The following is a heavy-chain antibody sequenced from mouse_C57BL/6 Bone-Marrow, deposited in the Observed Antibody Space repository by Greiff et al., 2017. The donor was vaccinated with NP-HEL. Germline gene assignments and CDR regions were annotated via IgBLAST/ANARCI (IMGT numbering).Heavy chain of an antibody. CDR1: GYTFTDYN. CDR3: ARKRIYDCYYFYFDY. CDR2: INPNNGGT. Sequence: EVQLQQSGPELVKPGASVKIPCKASGYTFTDYNMDWVKQSHGKSLEWIGDINPNNGGTIYNQKFKGKATLTVDKSSSTAYMELRSLTSEDTAVYYCARKRIYDCYYFYFDYWGQGTTLTVSS. V-gene: IGHV1-18*01. D-gene: IGHD2-3*01. J-gene: IGHJ2*01.